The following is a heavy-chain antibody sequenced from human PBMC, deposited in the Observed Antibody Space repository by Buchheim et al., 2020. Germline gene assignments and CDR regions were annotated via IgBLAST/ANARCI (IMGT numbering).Heavy chain of an antibody. CDR2: ISGSGGFT. CDR3: ARDSWASSGYLSSIQH. D-gene: IGHD3-22*01. Sequence: EVQLLESGGGLVQPGGSLRLSCTASGFTFSSYAMSWVRQAPGKGLEWVSCISGSGGFTYYSDSVKGRFTISRDNSKNTLYLQMKSLRADDTAVYYCARDSWASSGYLSSIQHWGQGTL. CDR1: GFTFSSYA. V-gene: IGHV3-23*01. J-gene: IGHJ1*01.